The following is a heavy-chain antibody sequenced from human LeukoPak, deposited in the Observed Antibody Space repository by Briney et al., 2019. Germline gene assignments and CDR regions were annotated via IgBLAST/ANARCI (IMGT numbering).Heavy chain of an antibody. V-gene: IGHV1-69*04. Sequence: SVKVSCKASGGSFSSYAISWVRQAPGQGLEWMGRIIPILSIANYAQKFQGRVTTTADKSTSTAYMELSSLRSEDTAVYYRVRDTTVTTDYYYGMDVWGQGTTVTVSS. CDR1: GGSFSSYA. J-gene: IGHJ6*02. CDR3: VRDTTVTTDYYYGMDV. CDR2: IIPILSIA. D-gene: IGHD4-17*01.